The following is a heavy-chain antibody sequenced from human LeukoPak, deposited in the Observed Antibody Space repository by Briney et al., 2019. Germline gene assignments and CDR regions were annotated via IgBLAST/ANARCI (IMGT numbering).Heavy chain of an antibody. D-gene: IGHD3-10*01. CDR1: GFNFNIYE. Sequence: GGSLGISCAASGFNFNIYEMTWVRQAPGHGLPRVAVISYDGTNKYYADSVKGRFTISRDNAKNSLYLQMNSLRAEDTAVYYCARGTMVRGVIAYWGQGTLVTVSS. V-gene: IGHV3-30-3*01. CDR2: ISYDGTNK. J-gene: IGHJ4*02. CDR3: ARGTMVRGVIAY.